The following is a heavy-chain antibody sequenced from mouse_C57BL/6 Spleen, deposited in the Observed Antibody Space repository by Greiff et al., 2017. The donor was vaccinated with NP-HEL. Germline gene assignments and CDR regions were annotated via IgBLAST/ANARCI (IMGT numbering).Heavy chain of an antibody. J-gene: IGHJ2*01. D-gene: IGHD1-1*01. CDR3: AREGDYYGSRGYFDY. CDR1: GYSFTDYN. CDR2: INPNYGTT. Sequence: VHVKQSGPELVKPGASVKISCKASGYSFTDYNMNWVKQSNGKSLEWIGVINPNYGTTSYNQKFKGKATLTVDQSSSTAYMQLNSLTSEDSAVYYCAREGDYYGSRGYFDYWGQGTTLTVSS. V-gene: IGHV1-39*01.